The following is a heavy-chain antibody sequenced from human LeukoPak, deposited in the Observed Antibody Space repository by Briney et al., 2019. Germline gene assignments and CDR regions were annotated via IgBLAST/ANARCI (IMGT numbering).Heavy chain of an antibody. CDR2: IYYSGST. CDR1: GASISSYS. J-gene: IGHJ4*02. Sequence: PSETLSLTCSVSGASISSYSWSWIRQPPGKGLEWIGYIYYSGSTNYNPSLKSRVTISVDTSKNQFSLKLRSVTAADTAVYYCARPLEATVTVPFDYWGQGTLVTVSS. D-gene: IGHD4-17*01. V-gene: IGHV4-59*08. CDR3: ARPLEATVTVPFDY.